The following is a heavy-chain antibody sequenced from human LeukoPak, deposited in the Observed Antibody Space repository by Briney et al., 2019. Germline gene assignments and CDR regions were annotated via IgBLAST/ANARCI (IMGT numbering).Heavy chain of an antibody. D-gene: IGHD2-21*01. V-gene: IGHV1-8*01. CDR1: GYTSTSYD. CDR3: ARGESGLGIYFSAH. J-gene: IGHJ4*02. Sequence: ASVKGSCKASGYTSTSYDINWVRQASGQGLEWMGWMNPNSGDTGYAQKFQGRVTMTRNTSISTAYMELSSLRSEDTAVYYCARGESGLGIYFSAHWGQGTLVTVS. CDR2: MNPNSGDT.